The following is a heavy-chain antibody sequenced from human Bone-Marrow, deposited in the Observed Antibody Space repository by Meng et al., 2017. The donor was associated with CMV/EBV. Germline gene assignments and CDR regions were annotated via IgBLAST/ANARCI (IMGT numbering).Heavy chain of an antibody. J-gene: IGHJ2*01. Sequence: SETLSLTCAVYGGSFSGYYWSWIRQPPGKGLEWIGYIYYSGSTNYNPSLKSRVTISVDTSKNQFSLKLSSVTAADTAVYYCAAGAARPGVSWYFDLWGRGTLVTVSS. CDR3: AAGAARPGVSWYFDL. V-gene: IGHV4-59*01. D-gene: IGHD6-6*01. CDR2: IYYSGST. CDR1: GGSFSGYY.